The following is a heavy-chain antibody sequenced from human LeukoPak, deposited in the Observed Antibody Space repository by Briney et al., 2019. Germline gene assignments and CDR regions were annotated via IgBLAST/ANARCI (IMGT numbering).Heavy chain of an antibody. Sequence: ASVKVSCKASGYTFSNYAMNWVRQAPGQGLEWMGWISAYNGNTNYAQKLQGRVTMTTDTSTSTAYMELRSLRSDDTAVYYCARELRGSSSWSPVDYWGQGTLVTVSS. V-gene: IGHV1-18*01. CDR2: ISAYNGNT. D-gene: IGHD6-13*01. J-gene: IGHJ4*02. CDR3: ARELRGSSSWSPVDY. CDR1: GYTFSNYA.